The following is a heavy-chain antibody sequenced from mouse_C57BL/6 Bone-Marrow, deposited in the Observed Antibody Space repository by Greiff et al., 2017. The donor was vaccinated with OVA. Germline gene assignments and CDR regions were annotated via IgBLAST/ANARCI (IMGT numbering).Heavy chain of an antibody. D-gene: IGHD1-1*01. V-gene: IGHV1-85*01. CDR2: IYPRDGST. Sequence: QVHVKQSGPELVKPGASVKLSCKASGYTFTSYDINWVKQRPGQGLEWIGWIYPRDGSTKYNEKFKGKATLTVDTSSSTAYMELHSLTSEDSAVYFCVYGSSYAWFAYWGQGTLVTVSA. CDR1: GYTFTSYD. J-gene: IGHJ3*01. CDR3: VYGSSYAWFAY.